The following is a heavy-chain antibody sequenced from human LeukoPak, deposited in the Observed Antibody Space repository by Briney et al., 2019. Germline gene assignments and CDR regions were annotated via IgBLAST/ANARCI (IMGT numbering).Heavy chain of an antibody. D-gene: IGHD3-10*01. CDR2: IYYSGST. CDR3: ARDGLWFGASFYYDMDV. CDR1: GGSISSYY. V-gene: IGHV4-59*01. J-gene: IGHJ6*04. Sequence: SETLSLTCSVSGGSISSYYWSWIRQPPGKGLEWIGYIYYSGSTNYNPSLKSRVTISVDTSKNQFSLKLSSVTAADTAVYYCARDGLWFGASFYYDMDVWGKGTTVTVSS.